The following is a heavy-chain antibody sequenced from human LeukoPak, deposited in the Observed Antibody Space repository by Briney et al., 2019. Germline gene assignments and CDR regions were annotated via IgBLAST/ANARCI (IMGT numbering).Heavy chain of an antibody. CDR2: IKLDGSEK. J-gene: IGHJ5*02. CDR3: ARVGRLYCSSTSCSINWFDP. CDR1: GFTFGKYW. D-gene: IGHD2-2*01. V-gene: IGHV3-7*03. Sequence: GGSLRLSCVASGFTFGKYWMSWVRQAPGKGLEWVANIKLDGSEKNYVDSVKGRFTISRDNTKNSLYLQMNSLRAEDTAVFYCARVGRLYCSSTSCSINWFDPWGQGTLVTVSS.